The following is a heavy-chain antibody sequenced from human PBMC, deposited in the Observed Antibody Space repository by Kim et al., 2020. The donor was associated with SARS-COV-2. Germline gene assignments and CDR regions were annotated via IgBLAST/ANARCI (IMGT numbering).Heavy chain of an antibody. D-gene: IGHD4-17*01. J-gene: IGHJ3*02. CDR3: AKDLRMGTTVTTGLIFDI. CDR2: IWYDGSNK. V-gene: IGHV3-33*06. Sequence: GGSLRLSCAASGFTFSSYAMHWVRQAPGKGLEWVAVIWYDGSNKYYADSVKGRFTISRDNSKNTLYLQMNSLRAEDTAVYYCAKDLRMGTTVTTGLIFDIWGQGTMVTVSS. CDR1: GFTFSSYA.